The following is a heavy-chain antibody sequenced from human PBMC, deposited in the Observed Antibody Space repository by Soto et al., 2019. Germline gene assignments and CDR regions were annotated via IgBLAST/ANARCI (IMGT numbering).Heavy chain of an antibody. J-gene: IGHJ4*02. Sequence: GASVKVSCKPSGYAFTSYLLYWVRQAPGQRLEWMGWINTGNGNTKYSQKFQGRVTITRDTSASTAYMELSSLTSEDTAVYYCASGNCGYICYHDYWGQGTLVTVPS. V-gene: IGHV1-3*04. CDR1: GYAFTSYL. CDR2: INTGNGNT. CDR3: ASGNCGYICYHDY. D-gene: IGHD5-12*01.